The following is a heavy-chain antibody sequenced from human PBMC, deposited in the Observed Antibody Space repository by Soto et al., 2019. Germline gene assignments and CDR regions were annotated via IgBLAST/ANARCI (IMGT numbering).Heavy chain of an antibody. CDR2: IYHSGST. Sequence: SETLSLTCTVSGGSISSSSYSWSWIRQPPGKGLGWIGYIYHSGSTYYNPSLKSRVTISVDRSKNQFSLKLSSVTAADTAVYYCTRGEGEWLRFDYFDYWGQGTLVTVSS. D-gene: IGHD5-12*01. CDR1: GGSISSSSYS. J-gene: IGHJ4*02. CDR3: TRGEGEWLRFDYFDY. V-gene: IGHV4-30-2*01.